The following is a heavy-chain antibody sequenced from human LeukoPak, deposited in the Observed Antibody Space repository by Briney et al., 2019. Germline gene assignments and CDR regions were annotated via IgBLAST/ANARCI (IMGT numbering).Heavy chain of an antibody. J-gene: IGHJ4*02. CDR2: ISPYNGNT. Sequence: SVKVSCKASGYDFTSVGITWVRQTPGQGLEWMGWISPYNGNTRYVQKLQGRVTMTTDTSTSTAYMELRSLRFDDTAVYYCARAGSGSGWYFDYWGQGTLVTVSS. CDR3: ARAGSGSGWYFDY. V-gene: IGHV1-18*01. D-gene: IGHD6-19*01. CDR1: GYDFTSVG.